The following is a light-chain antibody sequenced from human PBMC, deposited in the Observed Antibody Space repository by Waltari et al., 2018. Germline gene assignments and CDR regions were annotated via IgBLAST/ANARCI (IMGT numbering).Light chain of an antibody. V-gene: IGKV1-27*01. CDR1: QGIHTY. Sequence: DIQMTQSPSSLSASVGARVTITCRPCQGIHTYLACYQQKQGKDPKLLIHSTSPLQSGVPTRFSGSGSRTDFTLTISSLQPEDVTTYYCHRYNRVPFTFGPGTRVDIK. CDR3: HRYNRVPFT. CDR2: STS. J-gene: IGKJ3*01.